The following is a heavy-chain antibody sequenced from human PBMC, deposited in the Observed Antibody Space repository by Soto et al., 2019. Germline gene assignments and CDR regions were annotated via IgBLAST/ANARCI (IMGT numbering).Heavy chain of an antibody. CDR1: GFTFSSYA. CDR3: AKGYELAAAGTNYYYYYMDV. J-gene: IGHJ6*03. CDR2: ISGSGGST. V-gene: IGHV3-23*01. D-gene: IGHD6-13*01. Sequence: EVQLLESGGGLVQPGGSLRLSCAASGFTFSSYAMSWVRQAPGKGLEWVSAISGSGGSTYYADSVKGRFTISRDNSKNTLYLQMNSLRAEDTAVYYCAKGYELAAAGTNYYYYYMDVWGKGTTVTVSS.